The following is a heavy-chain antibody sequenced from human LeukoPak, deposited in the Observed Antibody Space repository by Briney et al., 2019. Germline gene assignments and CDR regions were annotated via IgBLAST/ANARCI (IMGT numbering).Heavy chain of an antibody. CDR3: ARRGQWLTDADY. CDR2: IYSGGST. CDR1: GFTVSRTS. J-gene: IGHJ4*02. D-gene: IGHD6-19*01. Sequence: GGSLRLSCAASGFTVSRTSMSWVRQAPGKGLEWVSVIYSGGSTYYADSVKGRFTISRDNSKNTVYLQMNSLRAEDTAVYYCARRGQWLTDADYWGQGTLVTVSS. V-gene: IGHV3-66*01.